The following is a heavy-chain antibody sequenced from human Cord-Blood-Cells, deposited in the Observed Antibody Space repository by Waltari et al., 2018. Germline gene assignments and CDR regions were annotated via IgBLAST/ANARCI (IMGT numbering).Heavy chain of an antibody. CDR1: RFTVRSNY. CDR3: ARGGAYCGGDCYLF. V-gene: IGHV3-53*01. J-gene: IGHJ4*02. D-gene: IGHD2-21*02. CDR2: IYSGGST. Sequence: DVQLVESGGGLIQPGGSLRLSCSASRFTVRSNYMSWVRQGPGKGLEWVSVIYSGGSTYYADSVKGRFTISRDNSKNTLYLQMNSLRAEDTAVYYCARGGAYCGGDCYLFWGQGTLVTVSS.